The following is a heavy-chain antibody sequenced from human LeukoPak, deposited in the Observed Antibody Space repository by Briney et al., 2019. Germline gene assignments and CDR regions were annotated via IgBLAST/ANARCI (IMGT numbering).Heavy chain of an antibody. J-gene: IGHJ4*02. D-gene: IGHD3-3*01. V-gene: IGHV3-30*18. CDR2: ISYDGSNK. CDR1: GFTFSSYG. CDR3: AKYQGGYDFWSGYYADY. Sequence: GGSLRLSCAASGFTFSSYGMHWVRQAPGKGLEWVAVISYDGSNKYYADSVKGRFTISRDNSKNTLYLQMNSLRAEDTAVYYCAKYQGGYDFWSGYYADYWGQETLVTVSS.